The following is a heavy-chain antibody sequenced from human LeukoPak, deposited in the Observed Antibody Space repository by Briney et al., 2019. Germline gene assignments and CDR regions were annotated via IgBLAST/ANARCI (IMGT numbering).Heavy chain of an antibody. D-gene: IGHD2-8*01. CDR1: GFTFSSYA. J-gene: IGHJ4*02. CDR2: ISGSGGST. Sequence: GGSLRLSCAASGFTFSSYAMSWVRQAPGNGLEWVSVISGSGGSTYYADSVKGRFTISRDNSKNTLFLQMNSLRAEDTAVYYCANHVMGAYFVFDHWGQGTLVTVSS. V-gene: IGHV3-23*01. CDR3: ANHVMGAYFVFDH.